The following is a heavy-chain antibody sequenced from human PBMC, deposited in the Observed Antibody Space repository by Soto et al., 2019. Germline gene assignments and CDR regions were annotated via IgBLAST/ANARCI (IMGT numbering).Heavy chain of an antibody. CDR2: IYYSGST. V-gene: IGHV4-31*03. CDR3: ATVLVIGYYYYMDV. Sequence: PSETLSLTCTVSGGSISSGGYYWSWIRQHPGKGLEWIGYIYYSGSTYYNPSLKSRVTISVDTSKNQFSLKLSSVTAADTAVYYCATVLVIGYYYYMDVWGKGTTVTVSS. D-gene: IGHD2-21*01. CDR1: GGSISSGGYY. J-gene: IGHJ6*03.